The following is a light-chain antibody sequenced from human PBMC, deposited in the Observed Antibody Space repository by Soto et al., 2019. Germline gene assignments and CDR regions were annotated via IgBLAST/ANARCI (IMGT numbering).Light chain of an antibody. CDR2: KVY. Sequence: DLVMTQSPLSLPVTLGQPASITCRSSQSLVYSDGNTYLNWFQQRPGQSPRRLIYKVYYRDSGVPDRVSGSGSGTDFTLKISRVEAEDVGVYYCMHGSHWPWTFGQGTKVEIE. CDR1: QSLVYSDGNTY. V-gene: IGKV2-30*01. J-gene: IGKJ1*01. CDR3: MHGSHWPWT.